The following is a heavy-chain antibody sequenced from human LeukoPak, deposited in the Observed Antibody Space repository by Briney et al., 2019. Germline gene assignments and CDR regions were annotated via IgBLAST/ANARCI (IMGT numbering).Heavy chain of an antibody. D-gene: IGHD5-12*01. CDR2: IYYSGST. J-gene: IGHJ4*02. CDR3: ARAEDIVATIFDY. V-gene: IGHV4-59*01. Sequence: PSETLSLTCTVSGGSISSYYWSWIRQPPGKGLEWIGYIYYSGSTNYNPSLKSRVTISVDTSKNQFSLKLSSVTAADTAVYYCARAEDIVATIFDYWGQGTLLTVSS. CDR1: GGSISSYY.